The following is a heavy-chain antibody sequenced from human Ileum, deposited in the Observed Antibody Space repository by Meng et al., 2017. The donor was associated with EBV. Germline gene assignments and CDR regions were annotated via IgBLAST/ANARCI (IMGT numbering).Heavy chain of an antibody. CDR1: DDSTIRSNR. D-gene: IGHD3-16*01. Sequence: QVQLHESGPRLVKPSGTLSLTCSVSDDSTIRSNRWSWVRQPPGKGLEWIGEILHAGVTNYNPSLKSRVSMSVDRSRIQASLNLNSVTAADTAIYYCARGEDYTWDVWGQGILVTVSS. CDR3: ARGEDYTWDV. V-gene: IGHV4-4*02. CDR2: ILHAGVT. J-gene: IGHJ4*02.